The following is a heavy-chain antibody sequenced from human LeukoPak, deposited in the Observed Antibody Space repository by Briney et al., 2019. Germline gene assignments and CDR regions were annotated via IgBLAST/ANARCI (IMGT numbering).Heavy chain of an antibody. J-gene: IGHJ1*01. CDR2: ISGSGYST. CDR1: GFTFSSYA. D-gene: IGHD3-10*01. CDR3: AKDRSGSTAEYFQD. Sequence: PGGSLRLSCAASGFTFSSYAMSWVRQAPGKGLEWVSAISGSGYSTYYADSVKGGFTISRDNSKNTLYLQMNSLRAEDTAVYYCAKDRSGSTAEYFQDWGQGTLVTVSS. V-gene: IGHV3-23*01.